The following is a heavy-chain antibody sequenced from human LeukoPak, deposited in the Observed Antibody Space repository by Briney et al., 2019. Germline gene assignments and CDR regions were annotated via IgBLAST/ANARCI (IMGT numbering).Heavy chain of an antibody. CDR3: ARDLFGVVMDDYYYYYGMDV. CDR2: ISAYNGNT. CDR1: GYTFTSYG. V-gene: IGHV1-18*01. J-gene: IGHJ6*02. D-gene: IGHD3-3*01. Sequence: ASVKVSCKASGYTFTSYGISWVRQAPGQGLEWMGWISAYNGNTNYAQKLQGRVTMTTDTSTSTAYMELRSLRSDDTAAYYCARDLFGVVMDDYYYYYGMDVWGQGTTVTVSS.